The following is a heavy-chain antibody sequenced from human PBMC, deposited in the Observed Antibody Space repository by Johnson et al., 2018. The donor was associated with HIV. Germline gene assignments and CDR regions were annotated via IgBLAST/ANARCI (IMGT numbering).Heavy chain of an antibody. V-gene: IGHV3-30-3*01. J-gene: IGHJ3*02. CDR3: ARDRGVRGAHDGFDI. Sequence: VQLVESGGGLVKPGRSLRLSCAASGFSFSRYVMHWVRQAPGKGLEWVAVISDDGSNKYYGDSVKGRFTISRDDSKNTLYLQMNSLRAEDTAVYYCARDRGVRGAHDGFDIWGQGTMVTVSS. D-gene: IGHD3-10*01. CDR2: ISDDGSNK. CDR1: GFSFSRYV.